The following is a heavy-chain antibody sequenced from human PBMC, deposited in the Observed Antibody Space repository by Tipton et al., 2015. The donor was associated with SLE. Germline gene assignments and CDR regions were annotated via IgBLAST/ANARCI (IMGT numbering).Heavy chain of an antibody. CDR3: ARARNYYDRGGYFNSYYFDY. CDR2: ISYDGSNK. J-gene: IGHJ4*02. Sequence: SLRLSCAASGFTFSSYAMHWVRQAPGKGLEWVALISYDGSNKYYADSVKGRFTISRDNSKNTLYLQMNSLRAEDTAVLYCARARNYYDRGGYFNSYYFDYWCQGPLVAVSS. CDR1: GFTFSSYA. V-gene: IGHV3-30*04. D-gene: IGHD3-22*01.